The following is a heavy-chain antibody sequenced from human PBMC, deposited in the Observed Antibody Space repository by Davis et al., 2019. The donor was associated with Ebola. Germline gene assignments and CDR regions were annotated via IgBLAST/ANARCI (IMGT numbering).Heavy chain of an antibody. V-gene: IGHV4-34*01. CDR2: INHSGST. J-gene: IGHJ4*02. CDR3: ARMKVLLWFGTLDY. CDR1: GGSFSGYY. Sequence: SETLSLTCAVYGGSFSGYYWSWIRQPPGKGLEWIREINHSGSTNYNPSLKSRVTISVNTSKNQFSLKLSSVTAADTAVYYCARMKVLLWFGTLDYWGQGTLVTVSS. D-gene: IGHD3-10*01.